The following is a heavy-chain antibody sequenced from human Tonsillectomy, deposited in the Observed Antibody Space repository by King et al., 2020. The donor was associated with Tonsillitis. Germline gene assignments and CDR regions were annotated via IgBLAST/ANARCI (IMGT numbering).Heavy chain of an antibody. J-gene: IGHJ5*02. CDR3: AAGRSTSSVGDNWLDP. CDR1: GGSINFYD. CDR2: IHNNGSL. V-gene: IGHV4-59*01. D-gene: IGHD6-6*01. Sequence: VQLQESGPGLVKPSETLSLTCTVSGGSINFYDWSWIRQPPGTGLEWSSYIHNNGSLMYNTSLKGRVTILLYPARHRFSLKFTSVTAADTAVYYCAAGRSTSSVGDNWLDPWGQGTLVTVSS.